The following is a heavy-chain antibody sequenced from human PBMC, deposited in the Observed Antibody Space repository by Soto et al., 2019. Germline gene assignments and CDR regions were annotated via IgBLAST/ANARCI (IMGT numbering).Heavy chain of an antibody. J-gene: IGHJ6*02. CDR1: GFTFGSYA. CDR3: AKEGNYVYYCMDV. V-gene: IGHV3-23*01. CDR2: ISGSGGST. Sequence: GGSLGLSCAASGFTFGSYAMSWVRQAPRKGLEWVSAISGSGGSTYHADPVQGRFTICSNNSKNTLYLQMNSLGAEDTAVYYCAKEGNYVYYCMDVWGQGTTVTVSS.